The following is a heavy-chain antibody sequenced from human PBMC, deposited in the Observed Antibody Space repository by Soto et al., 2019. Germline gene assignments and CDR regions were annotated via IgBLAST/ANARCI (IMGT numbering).Heavy chain of an antibody. D-gene: IGHD4-17*01. CDR1: GYTFTGYY. J-gene: IGHJ6*02. CDR3: ARDSVVKGTTVIYYYGMDV. V-gene: IGHV1-2*02. Sequence: ASVKVSCKASGYTFTGYYMHWVRQAPGQGLEWMGWINPNSGGTNYAQKFQGRVTMTRDTSTSTAYMELRSLRSDDTAVYYCARDSVVKGTTVIYYYGMDVWGQGTTVTVSS. CDR2: INPNSGGT.